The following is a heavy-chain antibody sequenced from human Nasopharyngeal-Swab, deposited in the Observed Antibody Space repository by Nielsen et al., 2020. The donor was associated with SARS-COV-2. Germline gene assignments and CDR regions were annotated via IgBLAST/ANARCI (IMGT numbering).Heavy chain of an antibody. Sequence: GESLKISCKGSGYSFTSYWIGWVRQMPGKGLEWMGIIYPGDSDTRYSPSFQGQVTISADKSISTAYLQWSSLKASDTAMYYCARLSYDSSGLWARSFLGYFDYWGQGTLVTVSS. CDR2: IYPGDSDT. CDR3: ARLSYDSSGLWARSFLGYFDY. V-gene: IGHV5-51*01. CDR1: GYSFTSYW. D-gene: IGHD3-22*01. J-gene: IGHJ4*02.